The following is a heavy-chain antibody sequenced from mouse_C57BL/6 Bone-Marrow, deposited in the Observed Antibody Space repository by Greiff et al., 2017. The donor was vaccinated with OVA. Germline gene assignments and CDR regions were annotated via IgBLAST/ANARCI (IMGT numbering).Heavy chain of an antibody. J-gene: IGHJ3*01. D-gene: IGHD4-1*02. Sequence: EVQLQQSGAELVRPGASVKLSCTASGFNIKDDYMHWVKQKPEQGLEGSGWIVPENGDTEYASKFQGQATITADTSSNPAYLPLSTLTSEDTAVYYCTANWSRFAYWGQGTLVTVSA. CDR3: TANWSRFAY. V-gene: IGHV14-4*01. CDR2: IVPENGDT. CDR1: GFNIKDDY.